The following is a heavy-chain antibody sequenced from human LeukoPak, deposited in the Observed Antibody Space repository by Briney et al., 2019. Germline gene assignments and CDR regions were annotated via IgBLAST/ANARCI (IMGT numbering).Heavy chain of an antibody. J-gene: IGHJ4*02. Sequence: PGGSLRLSCAASGFTFNNYNMNWVRQAPGKALEWVSSITSSGTYIFYADSVKGRFTISRDNAKNSLYLEMNSLRAEDTAVYYCARTYYDFWSGYYSHEGNPFDYWGQGTLVTVSS. V-gene: IGHV3-21*01. CDR1: GFTFNNYN. CDR2: ITSSGTYI. CDR3: ARTYYDFWSGYYSHEGNPFDY. D-gene: IGHD3-3*01.